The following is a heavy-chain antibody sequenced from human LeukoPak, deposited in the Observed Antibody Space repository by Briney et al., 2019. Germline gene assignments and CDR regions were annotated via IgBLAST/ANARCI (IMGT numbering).Heavy chain of an antibody. CDR3: ARVNDGDYVNPLFDY. CDR1: GYTFTGYG. CDR2: ISAYNGNT. Sequence: ASVKVSCKASGYTFTGYGISWVRQAPGQGLEWMGWISAYNGNTNYAQKLQGRVTMTTDTSTSTAYMELRSLRSDDTAVYYCARVNDGDYVNPLFDYWGQGTLVTVSS. J-gene: IGHJ4*02. V-gene: IGHV1-18*01. D-gene: IGHD4-17*01.